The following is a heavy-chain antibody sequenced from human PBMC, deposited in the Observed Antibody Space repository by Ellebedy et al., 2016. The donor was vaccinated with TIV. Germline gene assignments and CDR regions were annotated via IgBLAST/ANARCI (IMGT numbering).Heavy chain of an antibody. CDR1: GYTFTNYW. D-gene: IGHD5-18*01. V-gene: IGHV5-10-1*01. CDR3: ARAGVNTAMDGSDY. Sequence: GESLKISCKGSGYTFTNYWITWVRQMPGKGLEWMGRIDPSDSQTTYSPSFQGHVTMSADRSIGAAYLQWSSLKASDTAMYFCARAGVNTAMDGSDYWGQGTLVTVSS. J-gene: IGHJ4*02. CDR2: IDPSDSQT.